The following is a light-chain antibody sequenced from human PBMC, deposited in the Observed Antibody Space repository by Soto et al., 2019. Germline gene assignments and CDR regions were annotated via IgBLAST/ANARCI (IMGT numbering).Light chain of an antibody. CDR1: NIGTKN. J-gene: IGLJ1*01. Sequence: SYELTQPPSVSVAPGQTARIACGGNNIGTKNVHWYQQKPGQAPVMVVYDDSDRPSGIPDRFSGSNSGNTATLTISRVEAGDEADYYCQVWDSSSGVFGTGTKLTVL. V-gene: IGLV3-21*02. CDR3: QVWDSSSGV. CDR2: DDS.